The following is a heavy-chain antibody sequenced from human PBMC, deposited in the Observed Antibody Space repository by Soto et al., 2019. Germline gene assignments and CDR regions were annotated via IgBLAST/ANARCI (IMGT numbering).Heavy chain of an antibody. V-gene: IGHV1-8*01. D-gene: IGHD5-12*01. CDR1: GYTFISYD. CDR3: ARGDGYIFDC. Sequence: QVQLVQSGAEVKKPGASVKVSCKASGYTFISYDINWVRQATGQGLEWMGWMNPNTGDTGYAQKFQGRVTMTRNTSINTANLELSSLRSDDTAVYFCARGDGYIFDCWGQGTPVTVSS. CDR2: MNPNTGDT. J-gene: IGHJ4*02.